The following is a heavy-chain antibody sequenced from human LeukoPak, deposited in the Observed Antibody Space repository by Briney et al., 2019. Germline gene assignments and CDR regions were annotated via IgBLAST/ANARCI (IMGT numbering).Heavy chain of an antibody. D-gene: IGHD2-15*01. V-gene: IGHV4-59*08. J-gene: IGHJ4*02. CDR1: GRSISSFF. CDR2: IDYRGST. CDR3: ASARDLCCEGICN. Sequence: PSETLSLTCSVSGRSISSFFWSCIRQPPGKGLEWLGCIDYRGSTQYNPSLKSRVTISVDMSKNHFSLRLSSVTALDTAVHYCASARDLCCEGICNWGQGTLVTVSS.